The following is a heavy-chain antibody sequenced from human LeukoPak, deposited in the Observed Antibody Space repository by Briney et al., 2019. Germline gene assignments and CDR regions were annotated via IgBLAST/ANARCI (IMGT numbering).Heavy chain of an antibody. CDR1: GYTFTDYY. CDR3: ARAHDYGRFDC. D-gene: IGHD4-17*01. CDR2: VDSEDGET. Sequence: ASVKVSCKVSGYTFTDYYMHWVQQAPGKGLEWMGLVDSEDGETIYAEKFQGRVTITADTSTDTAYMELSSLRSEDTAVYYCARAHDYGRFDCWGQGTLVTVSS. V-gene: IGHV1-69-2*01. J-gene: IGHJ4*02.